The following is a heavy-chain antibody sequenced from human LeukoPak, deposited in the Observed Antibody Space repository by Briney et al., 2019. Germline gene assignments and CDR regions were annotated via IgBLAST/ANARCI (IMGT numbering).Heavy chain of an antibody. V-gene: IGHV3-30*18. CDR1: GFTFSSYG. D-gene: IGHD2-21*02. J-gene: IGHJ4*02. Sequence: PGGSLRLSCAASGFTFSSYGMHWVRQAPGKGLEWVAVISYDGSNKYYADSVKGRLTISRDNSKNTLYLQMNSLRAEDTAVYYCAKARGVVTASPTDYWGQGTLVTVSS. CDR2: ISYDGSNK. CDR3: AKARGVVTASPTDY.